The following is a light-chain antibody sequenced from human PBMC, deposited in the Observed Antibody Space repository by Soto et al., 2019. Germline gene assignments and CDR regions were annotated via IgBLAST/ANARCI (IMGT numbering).Light chain of an antibody. J-gene: IGKJ3*01. Sequence: DIQMTHSPSSVSASVGDIVTITCGASQGISNYLVWFQQKPGKVPKRLIYGASSLESGVSSRFSGSGSGTDFTLTISSLEPDDFAVYYCQQRSNCPFTFGPGTKVDIK. CDR1: QGISNY. CDR3: QQRSNCPFT. CDR2: GAS. V-gene: IGKV1-17*03.